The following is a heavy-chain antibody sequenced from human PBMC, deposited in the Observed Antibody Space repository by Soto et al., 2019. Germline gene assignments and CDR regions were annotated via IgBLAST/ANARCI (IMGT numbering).Heavy chain of an antibody. CDR3: ARDGRTTGKTRAFDI. CDR1: GYTFTSFG. Sequence: QVQLVQSGAEVKKPGASVKVSYKASGYTFTSFGIGWVRQAPGQGLEWMGWISGYNGNTDYPQKVQGRVTMTTDTSTSTAYMELRSLRSDDTAVYYCARDGRTTGKTRAFDIRGQGTMVTVSS. CDR2: ISGYNGNT. D-gene: IGHD1-1*01. V-gene: IGHV1-18*01. J-gene: IGHJ3*02.